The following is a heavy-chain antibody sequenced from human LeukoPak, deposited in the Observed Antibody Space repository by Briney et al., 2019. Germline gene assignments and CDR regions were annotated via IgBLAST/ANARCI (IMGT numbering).Heavy chain of an antibody. CDR2: LSHDGIYK. CDR1: GFTFSSFA. V-gene: IGHV3-30-3*01. D-gene: IGHD3-22*01. CDR3: AREWTSSDKSGLDY. J-gene: IGHJ4*02. Sequence: PGRSLRLSCAASGFTFSSFAMHWVRQAPGKGLEWVAALSHDGIYKHYVDSVKGRFTISRDNSKNTLFLQINGLRAEDTAVYYCAREWTSSDKSGLDYWGQGTLVTVSS.